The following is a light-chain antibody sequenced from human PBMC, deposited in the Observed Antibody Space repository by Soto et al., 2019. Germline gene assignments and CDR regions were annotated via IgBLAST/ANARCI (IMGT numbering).Light chain of an antibody. Sequence: EIVMTQSPATLSVSTGERATLSCRASQSVSSNLAWYQQKPGQTPKLLIYVASTRATGIPARFSGSGSGTEFPLTISSLQSEDFAVYYCQQYNVWPLTFGGGTKVEFK. V-gene: IGKV3-15*01. CDR2: VAS. J-gene: IGKJ4*01. CDR1: QSVSSN. CDR3: QQYNVWPLT.